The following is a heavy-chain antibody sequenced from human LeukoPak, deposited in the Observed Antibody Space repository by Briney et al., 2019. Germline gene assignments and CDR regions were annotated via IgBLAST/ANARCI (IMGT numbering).Heavy chain of an antibody. V-gene: IGHV3-7*01. CDR1: GFTFTTYW. CDR2: IKQDGTET. Sequence: GGSLRLSCAASGFTFTTYWMNWVRQAPGKGLEWVANIKQDGTETYYVDSVKGRFTVSRDNAKNSVFLQMNSLRDDDTAVYYCARSLSHWELTTNYWGQGTLVTVSS. D-gene: IGHD1-26*01. CDR3: ARSLSHWELTTNY. J-gene: IGHJ4*02.